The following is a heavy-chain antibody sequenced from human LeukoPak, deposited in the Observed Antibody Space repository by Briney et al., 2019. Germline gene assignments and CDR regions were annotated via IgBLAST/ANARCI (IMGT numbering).Heavy chain of an antibody. CDR1: EFTFSSYS. Sequence: GGSLRLSCAASEFTFSSYSMNWVRQAPGKGLEWVSSISSSSSYIYYADSVKGRFTISRDNAKNSLYLQMNSLRAEDTAVYYCARDRWPYSSSSGTNMDVWGKGTTVTVSS. D-gene: IGHD6-6*01. CDR3: ARDRWPYSSSSGTNMDV. V-gene: IGHV3-21*01. J-gene: IGHJ6*03. CDR2: ISSSSSYI.